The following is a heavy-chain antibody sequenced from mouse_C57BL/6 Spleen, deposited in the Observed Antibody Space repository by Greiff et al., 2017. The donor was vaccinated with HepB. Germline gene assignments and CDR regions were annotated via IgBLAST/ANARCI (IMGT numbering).Heavy chain of an antibody. CDR1: GFSLTSYG. V-gene: IGHV2-2*01. D-gene: IGHD1-1*01. CDR3: ARMDYGSSSYWYFDV. Sequence: QVQLQQSGPGLVQPSQSLSITCTVSGFSLTSYGVHWVRQSPGKGLEWLGVIWSGGSTDYNAAFISRLSISKDNSKSQVFFKMNSLQADDTAIYYCARMDYGSSSYWYFDVWGTGTTVTVSS. J-gene: IGHJ1*03. CDR2: IWSGGST.